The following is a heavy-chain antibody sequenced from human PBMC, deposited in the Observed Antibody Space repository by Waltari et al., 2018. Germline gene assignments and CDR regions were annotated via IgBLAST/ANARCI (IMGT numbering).Heavy chain of an antibody. CDR1: GFTFSWYT. V-gene: IGHV3-48*04. CDR3: AREEVRYCSGGTCSDFDY. Sequence: VQPGGSLRLSCAASGFTFSWYTMNWVRQAPGKGLEWVSSISSTSSSISYADSVKGRIITSRDNDKNSLYLQMNSLRAEDTAVYYCAREEVRYCSGGTCSDFDYWGQGTLVTVSS. J-gene: IGHJ4*02. D-gene: IGHD2-15*01. CDR2: ISSTSSSI.